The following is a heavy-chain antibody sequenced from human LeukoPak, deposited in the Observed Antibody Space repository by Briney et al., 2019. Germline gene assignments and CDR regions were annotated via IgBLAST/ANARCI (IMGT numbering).Heavy chain of an antibody. CDR3: ARRYRASSKIDY. J-gene: IGHJ4*02. Sequence: SETLSLTCTVSGGSISSGDYYWNWIRQPPGKGLEWIGNIHYSGSTYYNPSLRSRLTISLDTSKNQLFLKLTSVTVADTAVYYCARRYRASSKIDYWGQGTLVTVSS. V-gene: IGHV4-30-4*01. D-gene: IGHD3-16*02. CDR2: IHYSGST. CDR1: GGSISSGDYY.